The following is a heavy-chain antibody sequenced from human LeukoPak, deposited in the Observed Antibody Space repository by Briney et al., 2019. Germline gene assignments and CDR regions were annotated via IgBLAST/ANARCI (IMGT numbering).Heavy chain of an antibody. J-gene: IGHJ4*02. CDR2: INPSGGNT. V-gene: IGHV1-46*01. D-gene: IGHD3-22*01. CDR3: ARDPGYDSSGYYYGYFDY. CDR1: GYTFTSCY. Sequence: ASVKVSFKASGYTFTSCYMHWVRQAPGQGLEWMGIINPSGGNTSYAQKFQGRVSMTRDMSTSTVYMELSSLRSEDTAVYYCARDPGYDSSGYYYGYFDYWGLGTLVTVSS.